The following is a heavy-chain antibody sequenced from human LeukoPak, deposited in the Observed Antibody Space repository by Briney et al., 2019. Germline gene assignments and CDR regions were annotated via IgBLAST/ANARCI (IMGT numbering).Heavy chain of an antibody. Sequence: GGSLRLSCAASGFTFSDYAMTWVRQAPGKGLEWVSAISGSGGSTYYADSVKGRFTISRGNSKNTLYLQMNSLRAEDTAVYYCAKGGYSYGFPFDYWGQGTLVTVSS. CDR1: GFTFSDYA. J-gene: IGHJ4*02. CDR2: ISGSGGST. D-gene: IGHD5-18*01. V-gene: IGHV3-23*01. CDR3: AKGGYSYGFPFDY.